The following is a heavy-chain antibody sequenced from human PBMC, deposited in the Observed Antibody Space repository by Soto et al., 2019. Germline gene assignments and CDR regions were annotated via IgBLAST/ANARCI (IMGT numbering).Heavy chain of an antibody. Sequence: QEQLVQSGAEVKKSGSSVKVSCKASGGLFSTYAISWVRQAPGQGLESMGGIIPVFATTYFAEKFEGRVTITADESTTTAYTELSSLRSEDTAMYYCARGDSGYVWFTEIWGQGTLVTVSS. V-gene: IGHV1-69*01. CDR1: GGLFSTYA. CDR3: ARGDSGYVWFTEI. CDR2: IIPVFATT. J-gene: IGHJ4*02. D-gene: IGHD3-22*01.